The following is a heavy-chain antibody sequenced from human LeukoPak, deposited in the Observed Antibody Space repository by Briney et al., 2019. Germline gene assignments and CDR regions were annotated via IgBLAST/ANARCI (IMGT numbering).Heavy chain of an antibody. J-gene: IGHJ4*02. CDR2: ISYDGSNK. Sequence: GGSLRLSCAASGCTVRSYGMHWVRQAPGKVMEWVAVISYDGSNKYYADSVKGRFTISRDNSKNTLYLQMNSLRAEDTAGYYCAKALEGSADYWGQGTLVTVSS. CDR1: GCTVRSYG. D-gene: IGHD2-15*01. V-gene: IGHV3-30*18. CDR3: AKALEGSADY.